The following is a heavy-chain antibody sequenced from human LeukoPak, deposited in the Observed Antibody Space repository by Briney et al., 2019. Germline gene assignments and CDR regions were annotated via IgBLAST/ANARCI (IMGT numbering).Heavy chain of an antibody. CDR1: GGSISSGGYS. Sequence: SQTLSLTCAVSGGSISSGGYSWSWIRQPPGKGLEWIGYIYHSGSTYYNPSLKSRVTISVDRSKNQFSLKLGSVTAADTAVYYCTRASSGYSFDYWGQGTPVTVSS. V-gene: IGHV4-30-2*01. CDR3: TRASSGYSFDY. J-gene: IGHJ4*02. D-gene: IGHD3-22*01. CDR2: IYHSGST.